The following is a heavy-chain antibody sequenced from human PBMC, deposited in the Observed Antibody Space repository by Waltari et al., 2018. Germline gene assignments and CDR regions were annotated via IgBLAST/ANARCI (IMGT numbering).Heavy chain of an antibody. CDR1: GGSFSGYY. D-gene: IGHD3-10*01. CDR3: ARGGKRITMVRGVPRGGMDV. J-gene: IGHJ6*02. Sequence: QVQLQQWGAGLLKPSETLSLTCAVYGGSFSGYYWSWIRQPPGKGLEWIGEINHNGSTNYNPSLKGRVTISVDTSKNQFSLKLSSVTAADTAVYYCARGGKRITMVRGVPRGGMDVWGQGTTVTVSS. V-gene: IGHV4-34*01. CDR2: INHNGST.